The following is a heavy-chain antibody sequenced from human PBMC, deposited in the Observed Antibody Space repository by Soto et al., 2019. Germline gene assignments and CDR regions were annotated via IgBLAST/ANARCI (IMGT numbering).Heavy chain of an antibody. J-gene: IGHJ6*03. V-gene: IGHV4-59*01. D-gene: IGHD1-1*01. CDR1: GGSISSYY. CDR2: IYYSGST. Sequence: SETLSLTCTVSGGSISSYYWSWIRQPPGEGLEWIGYIYYSGSTNYNPSLKSRVTISVDTSKNQFSLKLSSVTAADTAVYYCARGAHPGYYYYYMDVWGKGTTVTVSS. CDR3: ARGAHPGYYYYYMDV.